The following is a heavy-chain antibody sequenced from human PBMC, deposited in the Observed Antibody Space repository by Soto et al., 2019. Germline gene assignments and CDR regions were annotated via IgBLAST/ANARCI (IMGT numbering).Heavy chain of an antibody. J-gene: IGHJ5*02. CDR1: GFTFSSYS. V-gene: IGHV3-48*01. D-gene: IGHD6-19*01. CDR2: ISSSSSTI. Sequence: EVQLVESGGGLVQPGGSLRLSCAASGFTFSSYSMNWVRQAPGKGLEWVSYISSSSSTIYYADSVKGRFTISRDNAKNLLYLQMNSLRAEDTAVYYCARDGGQWLNRFDPWGQGTLVTVSS. CDR3: ARDGGQWLNRFDP.